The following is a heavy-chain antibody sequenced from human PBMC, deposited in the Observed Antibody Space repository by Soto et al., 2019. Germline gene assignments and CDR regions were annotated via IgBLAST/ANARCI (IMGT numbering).Heavy chain of an antibody. Sequence: QVHLVQSGAEVKKPGASVRVSCKASGYSFTANSMHWVRQAPGEGLEWVGWINPNNGGTNSGRKLQGWVTTTGDTSISRACMYLSKLKSGVTGVYASAMQRGGVAFWGEGTLVTVSS. J-gene: IGHJ4*02. CDR2: INPNNGGT. D-gene: IGHD6-25*01. CDR3: AMQRGGVAF. CDR1: GYSFTANS. V-gene: IGHV1-2*04.